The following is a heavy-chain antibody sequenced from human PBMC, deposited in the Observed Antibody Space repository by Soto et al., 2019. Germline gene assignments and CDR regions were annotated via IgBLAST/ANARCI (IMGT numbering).Heavy chain of an antibody. CDR1: GGTFSSYT. CDR2: IIPILGIA. Sequence: ASVKVSCKASGGTFSSYTISWVRQAPGQGLEWMGRIIPILGIANYAQKFQGRVTITADKSTSTAYMELSSLRSEDTAVYYCARDSRLPGIAAAEFDPWGQGTLVTVSS. CDR3: ARDSRLPGIAAAEFDP. V-gene: IGHV1-69*04. D-gene: IGHD6-13*01. J-gene: IGHJ5*02.